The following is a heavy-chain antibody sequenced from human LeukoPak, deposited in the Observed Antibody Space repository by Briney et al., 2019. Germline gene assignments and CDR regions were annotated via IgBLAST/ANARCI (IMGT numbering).Heavy chain of an antibody. D-gene: IGHD3-22*01. J-gene: IGHJ4*02. CDR3: AKPGGYYYNFDY. CDR2: ISYDGSNK. CDR1: GFTFSSYG. V-gene: IGHV3-30*18. Sequence: PGRSLRLSCAASGFTFSSYGMHWVRQAPGKGLEWVAVISYDGSNKYYADSVKGRFTISRDNSKNTLYLQMNSLRAEDTAVYYCAKPGGYYYNFDYWGQGTLVTVSS.